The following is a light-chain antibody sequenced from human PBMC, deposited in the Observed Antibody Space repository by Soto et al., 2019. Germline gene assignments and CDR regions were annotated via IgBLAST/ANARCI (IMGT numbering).Light chain of an antibody. CDR2: AAS. CDR3: QQYNSYS. V-gene: IGKV1-9*01. CDR1: QGIKSF. Sequence: DIHLTQSPSFLSASVGDRVTITCRASQGIKSFLAWFQQKPGKAPNLLISAASTLQSGVPSRFSGSGSGTEFTLTISSLQPDDFATYYCQQYNSYSFGQGTKVDIK. J-gene: IGKJ1*01.